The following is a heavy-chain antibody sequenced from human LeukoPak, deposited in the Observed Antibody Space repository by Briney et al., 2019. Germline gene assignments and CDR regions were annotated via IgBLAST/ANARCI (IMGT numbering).Heavy chain of an antibody. J-gene: IGHJ4*02. D-gene: IGHD3-22*01. CDR3: AKGVRRSSDYSSPDDY. CDR2: ISGSGGST. V-gene: IGHV3-23*01. Sequence: PGGSLRLSCAASGFTFSSYAMSWVRQAPGKGLEWVSAISGSGGSTYYADSVKGRFTISRDNSRNTLYLQMNSLRAEDTAVYYCAKGVRRSSDYSSPDDYWGQGTLVTVSS. CDR1: GFTFSSYA.